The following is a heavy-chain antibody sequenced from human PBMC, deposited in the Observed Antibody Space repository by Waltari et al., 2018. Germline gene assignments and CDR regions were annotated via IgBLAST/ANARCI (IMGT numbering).Heavy chain of an antibody. CDR1: GFTFSSSA. D-gene: IGHD6-19*01. CDR2: ISYDGSNK. V-gene: IGHV3-30-3*01. Sequence: QVQLVESGGGVVQPGRSLGLSWSTSGFTFSSSAMHWVRQAPGKGLEWVAVISYDGSNKYYADSVKGRFTISRDNSKNTLYLQMNSLRAEDTAVYYCARSRIRGWTHDAFDIWGQGTMVTVSS. CDR3: ARSRIRGWTHDAFDI. J-gene: IGHJ3*02.